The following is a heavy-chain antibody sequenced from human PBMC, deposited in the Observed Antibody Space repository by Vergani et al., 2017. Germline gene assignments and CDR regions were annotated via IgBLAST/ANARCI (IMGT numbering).Heavy chain of an antibody. CDR2: IKSTFDRGTT. J-gene: IGHJ6*02. D-gene: IGHD2-8*01. CDR3: TTDPRYCGNGSCYCLRDHHYYGMEV. CDR1: GFSFRNAW. Sequence: EVQLVESGGGIVKPGGSLRLSCVASGFSFRNAWMNWVRRTPGKGLEWVGRIKSTFDRGTTDYAAAVKGRLTISRDDSKNTLFLQMNGLKTEDIGVYYCTTDPRYCGNGSCYCLRDHHYYGMEVWGQGTTVTVSS. V-gene: IGHV3-15*07.